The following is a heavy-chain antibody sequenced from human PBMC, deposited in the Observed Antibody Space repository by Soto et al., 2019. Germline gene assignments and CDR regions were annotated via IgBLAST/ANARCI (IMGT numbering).Heavy chain of an antibody. D-gene: IGHD3-10*01. CDR2: IKSKTDGGTT. Sequence: GGSLRLSCAASGFTFSNAWMSWVRQAPGKGLEWVGRIKSKTDGGTTDYAAPVKGRFTISRDDSKNTLYPQMNSLKTEDTAVYYCTTDVGPMVRGVIKGYYYGMDVWGQGTTVTVSS. V-gene: IGHV3-15*01. CDR1: GFTFSNAW. J-gene: IGHJ6*02. CDR3: TTDVGPMVRGVIKGYYYGMDV.